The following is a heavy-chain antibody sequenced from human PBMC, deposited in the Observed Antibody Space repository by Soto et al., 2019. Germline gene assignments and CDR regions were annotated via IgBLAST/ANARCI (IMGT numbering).Heavy chain of an antibody. CDR3: AGTTDRSWFDP. J-gene: IGHJ5*02. CDR1: GFTFSSYG. V-gene: IGHV3-33*01. D-gene: IGHD1-7*01. CDR2: IWYDGSNK. Sequence: GGSLRLSCAASGFTFSSYGMHWVRQAPGKGLEWVAVIWYDGSNKYYADSVKGRFTISRDNSKNTLYLQMNSLRAEDTAVYYCAGTTDRSWFDPWGQGTLVTVSS.